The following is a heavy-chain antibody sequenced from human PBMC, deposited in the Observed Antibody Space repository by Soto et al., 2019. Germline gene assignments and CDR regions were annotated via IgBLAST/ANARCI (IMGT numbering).Heavy chain of an antibody. J-gene: IGHJ6*02. Sequence: SVKVSCKASGGTFSSYAISWVRQAPGQRLEWMGRIIPILDVANYAQKFQGRVTIIRDTSASTAYMELSSLRSEDTAVYYCARDDILFDWLSGLNYYYGMDVWGQGTTVTVSS. D-gene: IGHD3-9*01. V-gene: IGHV1-69*04. CDR1: GGTFSSYA. CDR3: ARDDILFDWLSGLNYYYGMDV. CDR2: IIPILDVA.